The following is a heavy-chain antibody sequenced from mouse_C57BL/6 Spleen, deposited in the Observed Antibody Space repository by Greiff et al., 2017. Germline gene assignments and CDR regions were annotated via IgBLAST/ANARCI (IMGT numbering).Heavy chain of an antibody. J-gene: IGHJ4*01. Sequence: QVQLQQSGAELVKPGASVKMSCKASGYTFTSYWITWVKQRPGQGLEWIGDISPGSGSTNYNEKFKSKATLTVDTSSSTAYMQLSSLTSEDSAVYYCARVYYGSRGAMDYWGQGTSVTVSS. V-gene: IGHV1-55*01. CDR1: GYTFTSYW. CDR2: ISPGSGST. CDR3: ARVYYGSRGAMDY. D-gene: IGHD1-1*01.